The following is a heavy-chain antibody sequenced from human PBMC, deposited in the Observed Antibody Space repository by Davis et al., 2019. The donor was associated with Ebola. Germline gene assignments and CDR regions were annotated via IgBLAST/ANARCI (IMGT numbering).Heavy chain of an antibody. CDR3: ARGRDYAIDI. V-gene: IGHV3-48*02. CDR2: ISGGTGAM. CDR1: GFTFSGSS. D-gene: IGHD2-21*02. Sequence: GESLKISCAASGFTFSGSSLNWVRQAPGKGLEWISHISGGTGAMEYADSVQGRFTIPRDNAKNSLYLQMNSVRDDDTAVYYCARGRDYAIDIWGQGTMVTVSS. J-gene: IGHJ3*02.